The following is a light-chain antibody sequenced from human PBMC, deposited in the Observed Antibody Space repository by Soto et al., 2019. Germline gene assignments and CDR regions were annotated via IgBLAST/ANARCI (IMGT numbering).Light chain of an antibody. J-gene: IGKJ5*01. V-gene: IGKV3-15*01. CDR2: GAS. CDR3: QQYNNWPPIT. Sequence: EILMTQSPATLSVSPGERATLSCRASQSVSSNLAWYQQKPGQTPRLLIYGASTRATGIPARFSGSGSGTEFTLTISSLQSADFAVYHCQQYNNWPPITFGQGTRLEIK. CDR1: QSVSSN.